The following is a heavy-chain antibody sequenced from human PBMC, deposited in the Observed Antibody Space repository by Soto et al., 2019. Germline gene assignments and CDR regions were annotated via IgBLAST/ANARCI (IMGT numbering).Heavy chain of an antibody. D-gene: IGHD2-15*01. CDR3: VRTSLVVAAATREDY. CDR1: GFTVSSDY. V-gene: IGHV3-66*01. J-gene: IGHJ4*02. CDR2: IYTDSST. Sequence: PGGSLRLSCAASGFTVSSDYMSWVRQAPGKGLEWVSLIYTDSSTSYADSVKGRFTISRDNAKSTLYLQMNSLRAEDTAVYYCVRTSLVVAAATREDYWGQGTLVTVSS.